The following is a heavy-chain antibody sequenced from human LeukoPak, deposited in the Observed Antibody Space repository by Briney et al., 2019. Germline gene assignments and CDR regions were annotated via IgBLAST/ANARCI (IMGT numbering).Heavy chain of an antibody. CDR1: GGSISSYY. CDR2: IYTSGST. J-gene: IGHJ4*02. D-gene: IGHD3-16*02. CDR3: ARGVITFGGVIVFDY. Sequence: SETLSLTCTDSGGSISSYYWSWIRQPAGKGLEWIGRIYTSGSTNYNPSLKSRVTMSVDTSKNQFSLKLSSVTAADTAVYYCARGVITFGGVIVFDYWGQGTLVTVSS. V-gene: IGHV4-4*07.